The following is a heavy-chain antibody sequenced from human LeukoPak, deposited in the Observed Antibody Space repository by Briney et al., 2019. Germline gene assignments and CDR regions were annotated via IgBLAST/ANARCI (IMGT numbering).Heavy chain of an antibody. J-gene: IGHJ4*02. Sequence: SETLSLTCTVSGASFTSNNYYWGWVRQPPGKGLEWIGTIYYSGSTYYNPSLKNRVTISADTSKNQFSLKLSSVTAADTAVYYCASYDYVWGSNRYAFFYWGQGTLVTASS. CDR3: ASYDYVWGSNRYAFFY. V-gene: IGHV4-39*01. CDR1: GASFTSNNYY. D-gene: IGHD3-16*02. CDR2: IYYSGST.